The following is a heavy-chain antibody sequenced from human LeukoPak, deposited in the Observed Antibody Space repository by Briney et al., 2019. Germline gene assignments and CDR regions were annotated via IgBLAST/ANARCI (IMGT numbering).Heavy chain of an antibody. D-gene: IGHD2-21*02. J-gene: IGHJ4*02. V-gene: IGHV1-69*04. CDR3: ARAYCGGDCFGRLDY. CDR2: IIPILGIA. CDR1: GYTFTGYY. Sequence: GASVKVSCKASGYTFTGYYMHWVRQAPGQGLEWMGRIIPILGIANYAQKFQGRVTITADKSTSTAYMELSSLRSEDTAVYYCARAYCGGDCFGRLDYWGQGTLVTVSS.